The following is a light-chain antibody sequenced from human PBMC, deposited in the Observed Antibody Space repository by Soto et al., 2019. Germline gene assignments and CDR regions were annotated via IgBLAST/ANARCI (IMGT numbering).Light chain of an antibody. CDR2: GAS. V-gene: IGKV3-20*01. Sequence: IVLTQSPGTLSLSPWERATLSCRASQSVSSSYLAWYQQKPGQAPRLLIYGASSRATGIPDRFSGSGSGTDFTLTISRLEPEDFAVYYCQQYGSSRTWTFGQGTKVDIK. CDR3: QQYGSSRTWT. CDR1: QSVSSSY. J-gene: IGKJ1*01.